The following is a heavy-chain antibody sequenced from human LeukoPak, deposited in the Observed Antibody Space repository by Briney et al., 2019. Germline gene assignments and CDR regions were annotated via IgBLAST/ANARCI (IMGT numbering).Heavy chain of an antibody. J-gene: IGHJ6*02. CDR1: GFNFANHA. V-gene: IGHV3-23*01. CDR3: ATVYSSSPLRPMDV. CDR2: ISGSGGGT. Sequence: PGGSLRLSCAASGFNFANHAMSWVRQAPGKGLEWVSAISGSGGGTYYVASVKGRFTISRDNSKNTLYLQMNSLRAEDTAVYYCATVYSSSPLRPMDVWGQGTTVTVSS. D-gene: IGHD2-2*01.